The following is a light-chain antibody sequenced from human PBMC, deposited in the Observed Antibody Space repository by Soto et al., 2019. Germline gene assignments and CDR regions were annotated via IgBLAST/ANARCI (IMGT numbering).Light chain of an antibody. Sequence: QSVLTQPASVSGSPGQSITISCTGTSSDVGSYNYVSWYQQHPGKAPKLMIYEVSNRPSGVSNRFSGSKSGNTASLTISGLQAEEEADYYCSSYTSSSTYVFGTGTKVTVL. CDR2: EVS. J-gene: IGLJ1*01. V-gene: IGLV2-14*01. CDR3: SSYTSSSTYV. CDR1: SSDVGSYNY.